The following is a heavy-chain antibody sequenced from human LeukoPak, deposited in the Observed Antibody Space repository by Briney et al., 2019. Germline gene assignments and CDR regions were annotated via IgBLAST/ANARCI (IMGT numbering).Heavy chain of an antibody. J-gene: IGHJ6*03. CDR3: AREYSSGWAYYMDV. CDR1: GFTFSDYY. V-gene: IGHV3-11*04. D-gene: IGHD6-19*01. Sequence: SGGSLRLSCAASGFTFSDYYMSWIRQAPGKGLEWVSYISSSGSIIYYADSVKGRFTISRDNAKNSLNLQMNSLRAEDTAVYYCAREYSSGWAYYMDVWGKGTTVTVSS. CDR2: ISSSGSII.